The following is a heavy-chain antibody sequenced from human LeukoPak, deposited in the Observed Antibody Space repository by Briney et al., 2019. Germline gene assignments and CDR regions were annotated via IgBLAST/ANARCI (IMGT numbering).Heavy chain of an antibody. Sequence: PSETLSLTCTVSGGSISSYYWSWIRQPPGKGLEWIGYSGSTNYNPSLKSRVTISVDTSKNQFSLKLSSVTAADTAVYYCARTHGDYVLDYWGQGTLVTVSS. CDR2: SGST. D-gene: IGHD4-17*01. CDR3: ARTHGDYVLDY. V-gene: IGHV4-59*01. J-gene: IGHJ4*02. CDR1: GGSISSYY.